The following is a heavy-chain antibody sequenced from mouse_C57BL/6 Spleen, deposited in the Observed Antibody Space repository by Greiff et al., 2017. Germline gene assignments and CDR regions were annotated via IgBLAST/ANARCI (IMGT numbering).Heavy chain of an antibody. J-gene: IGHJ4*01. CDR1: GYTFTSYW. Sequence: VQLQQPGAELVRPGSSVKLSCKASGYTFTSYWMHWVKQRPIQGLEWIGNIDPSDSETHYNQKFKDKATLTVDTSSSTAYMQLSSLTSEDSAVYYCARSDSNYVFMDYWGQGTSVTVSS. D-gene: IGHD2-5*01. CDR3: ARSDSNYVFMDY. V-gene: IGHV1-52*01. CDR2: IDPSDSET.